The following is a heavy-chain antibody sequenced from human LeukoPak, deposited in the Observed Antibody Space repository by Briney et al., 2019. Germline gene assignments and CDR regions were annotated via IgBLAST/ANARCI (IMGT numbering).Heavy chain of an antibody. CDR2: IYYSGST. CDR3: ARFSVAAAGTGWFDP. V-gene: IGHV4-59*01. Sequence: ASETLSLTCTVSGVSISSYYWSWVRQPPGKGLEWVGYIYYSGSTNYNASLKSGVTISIDTSKNQLSLKLSSVTAADTAVYYCARFSVAAAGTGWFDPWGQGTLVTVSA. D-gene: IGHD6-13*01. CDR1: GVSISSYY. J-gene: IGHJ5*02.